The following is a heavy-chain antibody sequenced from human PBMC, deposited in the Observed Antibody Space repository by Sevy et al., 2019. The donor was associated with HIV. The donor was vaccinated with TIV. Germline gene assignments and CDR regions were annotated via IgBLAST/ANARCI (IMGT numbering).Heavy chain of an antibody. CDR1: GFIFSNSW. J-gene: IGHJ4*02. Sequence: GGSLRLSCAASGFIFSNSWMGWVRQAPGRGLECVAAIKLDGSDKYYLDSVKGRFIVSRANAKNSLFLQMNSLRDEDTGVYYGGQGGGGHWGQGALVTVSS. V-gene: IGHV3-7*01. CDR3: GQGGGGH. D-gene: IGHD3-16*01. CDR2: IKLDGSDK.